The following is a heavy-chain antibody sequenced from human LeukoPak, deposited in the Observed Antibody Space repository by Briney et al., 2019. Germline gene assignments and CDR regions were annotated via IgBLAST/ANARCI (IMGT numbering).Heavy chain of an antibody. CDR3: ARERGNYYDSSGYSRNFDY. D-gene: IGHD3-22*01. V-gene: IGHV4-34*01. Sequence: AETLSLTCAVYGGSFSGYYWSWVRQPPGKGLEWIGEINHSGSTNYNPSLKSRVTTSVDTSKNQFSLKLSSVTAADTAVYSCARERGNYYDSSGYSRNFDYWGQGTLVTVSS. J-gene: IGHJ4*02. CDR1: GGSFSGYY. CDR2: INHSGST.